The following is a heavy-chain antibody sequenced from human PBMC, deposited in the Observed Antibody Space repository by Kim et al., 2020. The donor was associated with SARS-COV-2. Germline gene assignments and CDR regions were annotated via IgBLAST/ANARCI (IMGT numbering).Heavy chain of an antibody. V-gene: IGHV1-69*13. D-gene: IGHD2-21*02. CDR1: GGTFSSYA. CDR2: IIPIFGTA. Sequence: SVKVSCKASGGTFSSYAISWVRQAPGQGLERMGGIIPIFGTANYAQKFQGRVTITADESTSTAYMELSSLRSEDTAVYYCAREGVRDHPGVVVTAIRDYYYYGMDVWGQGTTVTVSS. J-gene: IGHJ6*02. CDR3: AREGVRDHPGVVVTAIRDYYYYGMDV.